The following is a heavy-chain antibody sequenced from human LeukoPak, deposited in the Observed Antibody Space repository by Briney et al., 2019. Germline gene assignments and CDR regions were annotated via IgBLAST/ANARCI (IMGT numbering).Heavy chain of an antibody. CDR3: ITVPALGRYFDWLSDY. V-gene: IGHV3-15*01. J-gene: IGHJ4*02. D-gene: IGHD3-9*01. CDR1: GFTFSNAW. CDR2: IKSKTDGGTT. Sequence: PGGSLRFSCAASGFTFSNAWMSWVRQAPGKGLEWVGRIKSKTDGGTTDYAAPVKGRFTISRDDSKNTLYLQMNSLKTEDTAVYYCITVPALGRYFDWLSDYWGQGTLVTVSS.